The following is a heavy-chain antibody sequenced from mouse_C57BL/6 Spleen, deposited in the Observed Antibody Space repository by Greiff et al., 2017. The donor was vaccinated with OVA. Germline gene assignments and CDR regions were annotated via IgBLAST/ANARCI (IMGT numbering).Heavy chain of an antibody. CDR1: GYTFTSYW. D-gene: IGHD3-3*01. Sequence: VQLQQPGTELVKPGASVKLSCKASGYTFTSYWMHWVKQRPGQGLEWIGNINPSNGGTNYTEKFKSKATLTVDKSSSTAYMQLSSLTSEDSAVYYCARRRKRTWTGGYSFDYWGQGTTLTVSS. CDR3: ARRRKRTWTGGYSFDY. CDR2: INPSNGGT. J-gene: IGHJ2*01. V-gene: IGHV1-53*01.